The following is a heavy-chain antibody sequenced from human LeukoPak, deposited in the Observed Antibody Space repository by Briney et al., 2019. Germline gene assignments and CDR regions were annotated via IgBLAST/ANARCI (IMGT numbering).Heavy chain of an antibody. V-gene: IGHV3-33*05. J-gene: IGHJ6*02. CDR1: GFTFSSYG. D-gene: IGHD6-19*01. CDR2: ISSDGSNK. CDR3: AIYSSGWYYGMDV. Sequence: PGGSLRLSCSASGFTFSSYGMHWVRQAPGKGLEWVAVISSDGSNKYYANSVKGRFTISRDNSKNTLYLQMNSLRAEDTAVYYCAIYSSGWYYGMDVWGQGTTVTVSS.